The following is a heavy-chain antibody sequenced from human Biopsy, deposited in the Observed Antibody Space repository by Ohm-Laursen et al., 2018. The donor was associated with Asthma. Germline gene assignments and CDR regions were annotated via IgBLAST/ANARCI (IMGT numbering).Heavy chain of an antibody. CDR1: GYTFNSAG. D-gene: IGHD3-10*01. CDR2: ISVYNGNT. V-gene: IGHV1-18*01. J-gene: IGHJ6*02. CDR3: ARAVDYSHYYGIDV. Sequence: ASVKVSCKTSGYTFNSAGITWVRQAPGQGLEWMGWISVYNGNTKVAQKLQDRVTMITDTSTSTAYTELRSLRSDDTAVYFCARAVDYSHYYGIDVWGQGTTVAVS.